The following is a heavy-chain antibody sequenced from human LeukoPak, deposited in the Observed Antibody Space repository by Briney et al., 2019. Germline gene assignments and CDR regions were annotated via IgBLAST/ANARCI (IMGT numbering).Heavy chain of an antibody. CDR2: IYYSGST. CDR3: ARVLGYCSGGSCYGYFDY. V-gene: IGHV4-59*05. J-gene: IGHJ4*02. CDR1: GGSISSYY. D-gene: IGHD2-15*01. Sequence: SETLSLTCTVSGGSISSYYWSWIRQPAGKGLEWIGSIYYSGSTYYNPSLKSRVTISVDTSKNQFSLKLSSVTAADTAAYYCARVLGYCSGGSCYGYFDYWGQGTLVTVSS.